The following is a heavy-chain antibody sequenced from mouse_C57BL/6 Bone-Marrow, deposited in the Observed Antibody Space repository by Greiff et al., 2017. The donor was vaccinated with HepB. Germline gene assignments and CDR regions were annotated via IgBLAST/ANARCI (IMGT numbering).Heavy chain of an antibody. J-gene: IGHJ1*03. V-gene: IGHV1-52*01. CDR2: IDPSDSET. D-gene: IGHD2-4*01. CDR3: ASQGLRRYFDV. CDR1: GYTFTSYW. Sequence: QVQLQQSGAELVRPGSSVKLSCKASGYTFTSYWMHWVKQRPIQGLEWIGNIDPSDSETHYNQKFKDKATLTVDKSSSTAYMQLSSLTSEDSAVYYCASQGLRRYFDVWGTGTTVTVSS.